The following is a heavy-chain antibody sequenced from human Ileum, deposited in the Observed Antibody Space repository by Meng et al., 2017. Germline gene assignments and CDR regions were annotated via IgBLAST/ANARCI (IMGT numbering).Heavy chain of an antibody. CDR3: AHRSSADKGDGGYFDY. V-gene: IGHV2-5*02. CDR1: GFSVTTSGVG. CDR2: IYWDDDK. Sequence: QITCKESGPPLVKPTQTLTLTCTFSGFSVTTSGVGVGWIRQPPGKALEWLALIYWDDDKRYSPSLESRLTITKDTSKNQVVLTMTSMDPVDTATYYCAHRSSADKGDGGYFDYWGQGTLVTVSS. J-gene: IGHJ4*02. D-gene: IGHD2-15*01.